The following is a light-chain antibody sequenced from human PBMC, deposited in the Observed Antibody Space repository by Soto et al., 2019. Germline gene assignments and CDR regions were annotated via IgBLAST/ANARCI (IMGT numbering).Light chain of an antibody. Sequence: IALTQKQGTLSLSPGERATLSCRASQSVTSGFLAWYQQKPGLAPRLLIHITSTRATGIPDRFSGSGSGTDFTLTISRLEPEDFAVYYCQQYGSPPWTFGQGTKVDI. V-gene: IGKV3-20*01. CDR1: QSVTSGF. J-gene: IGKJ1*01. CDR3: QQYGSPPWT. CDR2: ITS.